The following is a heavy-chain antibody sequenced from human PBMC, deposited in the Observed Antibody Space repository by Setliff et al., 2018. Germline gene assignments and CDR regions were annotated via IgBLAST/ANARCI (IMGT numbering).Heavy chain of an antibody. J-gene: IGHJ3*02. CDR3: VRDDADNYDAFDN. Sequence: GGSLRLSCEASGFTFSGYSMSWVRQAPGKGLEWVADIKQDGSTKYYLDSVKGRFTISRDSAKRSLYLQMNGLRADDTGVYYCVRDDADNYDAFDNWGQGTLVTVSS. V-gene: IGHV3-7*01. D-gene: IGHD3-22*01. CDR2: IKQDGSTK. CDR1: GFTFSGYS.